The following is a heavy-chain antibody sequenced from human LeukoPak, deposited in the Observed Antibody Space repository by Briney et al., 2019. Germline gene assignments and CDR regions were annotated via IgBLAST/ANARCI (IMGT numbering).Heavy chain of an antibody. CDR1: GFSFSNYY. D-gene: IGHD1-26*01. CDR2: VGKDGSET. J-gene: IGHJ6*02. CDR3: ARPMGGGMDV. Sequence: GGSLRLSCVGSGFSFSNYYMGWARQASGRGLEWVANVGKDGSETYYGDSVRGRFTISRDNGKNSVYLQMNSLRADDTAVYYCARPMGGGMDVWGQGTTVTVSS. V-gene: IGHV3-7*05.